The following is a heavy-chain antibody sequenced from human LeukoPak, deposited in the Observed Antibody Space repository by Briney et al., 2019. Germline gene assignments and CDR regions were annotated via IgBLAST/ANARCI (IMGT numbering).Heavy chain of an antibody. V-gene: IGHV3-64*01. Sequence: PGGSLRLSCAASGFTFSTYAMHWVRQAPGKGLEYVSAITSNGGSTYYTNSVKGRFTISRDNSKNTLYLQMNSLRAEDTAVYYCATYSSSWYYFDYWGQGTLVTVSS. J-gene: IGHJ4*02. CDR2: ITSNGGST. CDR1: GFTFSTYA. D-gene: IGHD6-13*01. CDR3: ATYSSSWYYFDY.